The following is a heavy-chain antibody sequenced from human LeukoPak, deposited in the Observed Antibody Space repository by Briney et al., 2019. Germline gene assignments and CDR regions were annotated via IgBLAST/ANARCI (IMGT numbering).Heavy chain of an antibody. Sequence: SETLSLTCTVSGGSISSGDYYWSWLRQPPGKGLEWIGYIYHSGNTYYNPSLKSRLTISVDTPRDQFSLKLRSVTAADTAVYYCARGGTRITIVGVVINAFDYWGQGTLVTVSS. CDR2: IYHSGNT. V-gene: IGHV4-30-4*08. J-gene: IGHJ4*02. CDR3: ARGGTRITIVGVVINAFDY. CDR1: GGSISSGDYY. D-gene: IGHD3-3*01.